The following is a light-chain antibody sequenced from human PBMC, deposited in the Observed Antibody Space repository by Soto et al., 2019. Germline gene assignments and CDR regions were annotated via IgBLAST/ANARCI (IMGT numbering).Light chain of an antibody. J-gene: IGLJ1*01. CDR1: SSNIGAGFD. V-gene: IGLV1-40*01. CDR2: SNT. CDR3: QSCDSLTAHYV. Sequence: QSVLTQPPSVSGAPGLRFTISCTGSSSNIGAGFDVHWYQHLPGTAPKLLIFSNTYRPSGVPDRFSGSKSGTSASLAITGLQAEDEADYYCQSCDSLTAHYVFGPGTKVTVL.